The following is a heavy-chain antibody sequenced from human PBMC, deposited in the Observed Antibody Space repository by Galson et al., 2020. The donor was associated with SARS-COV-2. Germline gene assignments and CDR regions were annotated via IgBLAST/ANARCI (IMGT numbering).Heavy chain of an antibody. V-gene: IGHV3-21*01. CDR2: ISSSSSYI. CDR3: ARGDKWLTASLDD. Sequence: GESLSLTCAASGFTFSSYSMNWVRQAPGKGLEWVSSISSSSSYIYYADSVKGRFTIARDNAKNSLYLQMNSLRAEDTAVYYCARGDKWLTASLDDRGQGTLVT. D-gene: IGHD3-22*01. CDR1: GFTFSSYS. J-gene: IGHJ4*02.